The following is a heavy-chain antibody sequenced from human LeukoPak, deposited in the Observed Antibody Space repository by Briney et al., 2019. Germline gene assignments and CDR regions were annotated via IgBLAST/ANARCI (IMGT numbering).Heavy chain of an antibody. Sequence: KLGESLKISCKGSGYSFTSYWIGWVRQMPGKGLEWRGIIYPGDSDTRYSPSFQGQVTISADKSISTAYLQWSSLKASDTAMYYCARHLSDYGDQENYFDYWGQGTLVTVSS. J-gene: IGHJ4*02. CDR2: IYPGDSDT. D-gene: IGHD4-17*01. V-gene: IGHV5-51*01. CDR3: ARHLSDYGDQENYFDY. CDR1: GYSFTSYW.